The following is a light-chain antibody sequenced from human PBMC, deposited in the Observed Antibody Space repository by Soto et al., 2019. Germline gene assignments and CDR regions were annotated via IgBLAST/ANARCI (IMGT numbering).Light chain of an antibody. Sequence: QSALTQPPSASGSPGQSVTISCTGTSSDVGGYKYVSWYQQHPGKAPKLMIYEVSQRPSGVPDRFSGSKSGNTASLTVSGLQAEDEAEYYCSSYAGSNNLNVFGGGTKLTVL. J-gene: IGLJ2*01. CDR2: EVS. CDR1: SSDVGGYKY. V-gene: IGLV2-8*01. CDR3: SSYAGSNNLNV.